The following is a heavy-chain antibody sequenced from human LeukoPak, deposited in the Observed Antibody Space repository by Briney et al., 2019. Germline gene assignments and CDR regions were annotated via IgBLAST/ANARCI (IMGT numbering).Heavy chain of an antibody. V-gene: IGHV3-30-3*01. D-gene: IGHD3-22*01. J-gene: IGHJ4*02. CDR1: GFTFSSYA. CDR2: ISYDGSNK. CDR3: ARGRSSAWLTMIVVLDY. Sequence: GRSLRLSCAASGFTFSSYAMHWVRQAPGKGLEWVAVISYDGSNKYYADSVKGRFTISRDNSKSTLYLQMNSLRAEDTAVYYCARGRSSAWLTMIVVLDYWGQGTLVTVSS.